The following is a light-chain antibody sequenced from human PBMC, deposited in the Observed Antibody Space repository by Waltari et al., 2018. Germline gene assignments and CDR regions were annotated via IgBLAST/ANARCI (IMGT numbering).Light chain of an antibody. CDR3: CSYVGSYTLL. Sequence: QSGLTQPRSVSGSPGQSVTITCTGTGSDVGGFRSVSGYKHSPGKAPKLIIYDVGKRPPGAPERFSGSKSGNTASLTISGIQAEDEADYHCCSYVGSYTLLFGGGTKLTVL. CDR1: GSDVGGFRS. J-gene: IGLJ3*02. V-gene: IGLV2-11*01. CDR2: DVG.